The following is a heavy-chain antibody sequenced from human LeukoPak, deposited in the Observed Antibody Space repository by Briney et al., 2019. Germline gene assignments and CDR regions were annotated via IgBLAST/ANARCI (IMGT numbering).Heavy chain of an antibody. Sequence: PGGSLRLSCVVSGFTFNNYWMSWVRQAPGKGLEWVANIKQDGSEKYYVDSVKGRFTISRDSAKNSLYLQMNSLRVEDTAVYYCXSHSPWFDYWGQGTLVTVSS. D-gene: IGHD2-21*01. V-gene: IGHV3-7*03. CDR1: GFTFNNYW. CDR3: XSHSPWFDY. CDR2: IKQDGSEK. J-gene: IGHJ5*01.